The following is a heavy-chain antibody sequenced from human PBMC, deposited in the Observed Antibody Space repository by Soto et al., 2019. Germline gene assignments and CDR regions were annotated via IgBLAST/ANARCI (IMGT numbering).Heavy chain of an antibody. Sequence: VASVKVSCKASGYTFTSYDINWVRQATGQGLEWMGWMNPNSGNTGYAQKFQGRVTMTRNTSISTAYMELSSLRSEDTAVYYCARGGVSIFGVVIIGASDYWGQGTLVTVSS. CDR3: ARGGVSIFGVVIIGASDY. CDR2: MNPNSGNT. CDR1: GYTFTSYD. D-gene: IGHD3-3*01. J-gene: IGHJ4*02. V-gene: IGHV1-8*01.